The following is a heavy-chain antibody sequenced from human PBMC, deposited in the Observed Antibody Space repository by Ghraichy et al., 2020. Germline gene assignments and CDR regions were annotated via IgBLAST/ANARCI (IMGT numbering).Heavy chain of an antibody. D-gene: IGHD2-8*02. CDR2: IKEDGTEK. V-gene: IGHV3-7*01. CDR3: ARDTGEFDY. CDR1: GFTFSDYW. Sequence: GVLRLSCVGSGFTFSDYWMTWVRQGPGKGLEWVANIKEDGTEKYYVDSVKGRFTISRDNAKNSLYLQMNSLRADDTAVYYCARDTGEFDYWGQGTLVTVSS. J-gene: IGHJ4*02.